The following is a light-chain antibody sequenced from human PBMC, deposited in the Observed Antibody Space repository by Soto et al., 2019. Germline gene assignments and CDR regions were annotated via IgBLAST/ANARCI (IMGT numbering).Light chain of an antibody. V-gene: IGLV2-8*01. Sequence: QSVLTQPPSASGSPGQSVTISCTGTSSDVGGYNYVSWYQQHPGKAPKLMIYDVIKRPSGVPDRFSGSKSGNTASLAVSGLQAEDEADYFCISYAGSNAYVSGPGTKVTVL. J-gene: IGLJ1*01. CDR1: SSDVGGYNY. CDR3: ISYAGSNAYV. CDR2: DVI.